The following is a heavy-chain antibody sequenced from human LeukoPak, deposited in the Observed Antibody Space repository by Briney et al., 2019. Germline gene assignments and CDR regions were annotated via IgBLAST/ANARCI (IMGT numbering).Heavy chain of an antibody. CDR3: AREYVSSGSPLDY. CDR1: GFTFSRHE. V-gene: IGHV3-48*03. J-gene: IGHJ4*02. D-gene: IGHD3-22*01. Sequence: PGGSLRLSCAVSGFTFSRHEMNWVRQAPGKGLEWVSYIGVSGSSIHYADSVKGRFIISRDNAKNSLYLQMNSLRAEDTAVYYCAREYVSSGSPLDYWGQGTLVTVSS. CDR2: IGVSGSSI.